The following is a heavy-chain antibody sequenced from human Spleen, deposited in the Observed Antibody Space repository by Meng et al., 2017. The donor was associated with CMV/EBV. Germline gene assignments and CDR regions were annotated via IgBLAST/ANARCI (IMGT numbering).Heavy chain of an antibody. D-gene: IGHD3-3*01. J-gene: IGHJ3*02. CDR3: ARVFEVSGGAFDI. V-gene: IGHV4-59*01. Sequence: SETLSLTCTVSGGSISSYYWSWIRQPPGKGLEWIGYIYYSGSTSYNPSLKSRVTISVDTSKNQSSLKLSSVTAADTAVYYCARVFEVSGGAFDIWGQGTMVTVSS. CDR2: IYYSGST. CDR1: GGSISSYY.